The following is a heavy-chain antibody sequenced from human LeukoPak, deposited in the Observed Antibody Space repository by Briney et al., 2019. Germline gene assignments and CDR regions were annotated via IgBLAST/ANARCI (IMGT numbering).Heavy chain of an antibody. CDR2: IYHSGST. D-gene: IGHD4-17*01. Sequence: SETLSLTCTVSGYSISSGYYWGWIRQPPGKGLAWIGSIYHSGSTYYNPSLKSRVTISVDTSKNQFSLKLSSVTAADTAVYYCASADGNWFDPWGQGTLVTVSS. CDR1: GYSISSGYY. J-gene: IGHJ5*02. V-gene: IGHV4-38-2*02. CDR3: ASADGNWFDP.